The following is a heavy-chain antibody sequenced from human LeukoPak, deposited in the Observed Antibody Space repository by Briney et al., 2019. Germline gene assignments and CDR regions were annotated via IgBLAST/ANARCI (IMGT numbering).Heavy chain of an antibody. CDR2: ISSSGSTI. V-gene: IGHV3-11*01. J-gene: IGHJ4*02. CDR3: ARDHSSSWYDAYYFDY. Sequence: KPGGSLRLSCAASGFTFSDYYMGWIRQAPGKGLEWVSYISSSGSTIYYADSVKGRFTISRDNAKNSLYLQMNSLRAEDTAVYYCARDHSSSWYDAYYFDYWGQGTLVTVSS. D-gene: IGHD6-13*01. CDR1: GFTFSDYY.